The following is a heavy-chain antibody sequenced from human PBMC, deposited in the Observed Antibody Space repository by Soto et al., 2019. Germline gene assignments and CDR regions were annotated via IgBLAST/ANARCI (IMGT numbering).Heavy chain of an antibody. J-gene: IGHJ6*03. CDR3: ARRGLYGDYVGDYYYYMDV. Sequence: SETLSLTCTVSGGSISSYYWSWIRQPPGKGLEWIGYIYYSGSTNYNPSLKSRVTISVDTSKNQFSLKLSSVTAADTAVYYCARRGLYGDYVGDYYYYMDVWGKGTTVTVSS. CDR2: IYYSGST. V-gene: IGHV4-59*08. CDR1: GGSISSYY. D-gene: IGHD4-17*01.